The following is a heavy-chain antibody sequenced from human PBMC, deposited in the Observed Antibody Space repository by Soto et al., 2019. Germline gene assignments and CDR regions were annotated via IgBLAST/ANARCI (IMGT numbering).Heavy chain of an antibody. Sequence: GGSLRLSCVASGFTFSNYNMNWVRQAPGKGLEWVSHISGSSIYIHYADSVRGRSTISRDNAKNSVYLQMDSLRVEDTAVYYCAREGALKPFSSWGQGALVTVSS. CDR3: AREGALKPFSS. J-gene: IGHJ5*02. V-gene: IGHV3-21*01. CDR1: GFTFSNYN. CDR2: ISGSSIYI.